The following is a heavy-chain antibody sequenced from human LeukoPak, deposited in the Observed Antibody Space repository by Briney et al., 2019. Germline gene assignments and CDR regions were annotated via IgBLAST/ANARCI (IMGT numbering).Heavy chain of an antibody. CDR1: GFTFSSYS. J-gene: IGHJ4*02. CDR2: ISSSSSYI. Sequence: PGGSLRLSCAASGFTFSSYSMNWVRQAPGKGLEWVSSISSSSSYIYYADSVKGRFTISRDNAKNSLYLQMNSLRAEDTAVYYCAREGGQGGYDERYFFDYWGQGTLVTVSS. V-gene: IGHV3-21*01. D-gene: IGHD5-12*01. CDR3: AREGGQGGYDERYFFDY.